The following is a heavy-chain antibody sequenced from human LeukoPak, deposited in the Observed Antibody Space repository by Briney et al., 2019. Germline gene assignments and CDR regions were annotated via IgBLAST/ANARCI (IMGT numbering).Heavy chain of an antibody. D-gene: IGHD6-6*01. J-gene: IGHJ6*03. Sequence: GGSLRLSCAASGFTFSSYSMNWVRQAPGKGLEWVSYISSSSGTIYYADSVEGRSTISRDNAKNSLYLQMHSLRAEDTAVYYCARLREDSSSSYYYYMDVWGKGTTVTVSS. CDR2: ISSSSGTI. CDR3: ARLREDSSSSYYYYMDV. V-gene: IGHV3-48*01. CDR1: GFTFSSYS.